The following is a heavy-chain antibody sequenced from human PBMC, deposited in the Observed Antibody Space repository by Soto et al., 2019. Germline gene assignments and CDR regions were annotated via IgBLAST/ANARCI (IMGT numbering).Heavy chain of an antibody. J-gene: IGHJ6*02. V-gene: IGHV1-2*04. D-gene: IGHD2-8*01. Sequence: ASVKVSCKASGYSFTDYHIHWVRQAPGQGPEWLGRINPKSGGTSTAQKFQGWVTMTTDTSISTASMELTRLTSDDTAIYYCARGDSTDCSNGVCSFFYNHDMDVWGQGTTVTVSS. CDR1: GYSFTDYH. CDR3: ARGDSTDCSNGVCSFFYNHDMDV. CDR2: INPKSGGT.